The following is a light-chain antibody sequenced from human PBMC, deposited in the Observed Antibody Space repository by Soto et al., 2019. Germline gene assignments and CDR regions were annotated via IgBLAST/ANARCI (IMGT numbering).Light chain of an antibody. V-gene: IGKV1-5*03. J-gene: IGKJ1*01. CDR3: QQYFGPWT. CDR1: RSLSGW. Sequence: DFQLTQSPSTLSASVGDRVTITCRASRSLSGWLAWYQQKPGKAPKLLIYEVSTLETGVPSRFSCSGSGTEFTLTINSLQPADSATYYCQQYFGPWTFGQVTKVEI. CDR2: EVS.